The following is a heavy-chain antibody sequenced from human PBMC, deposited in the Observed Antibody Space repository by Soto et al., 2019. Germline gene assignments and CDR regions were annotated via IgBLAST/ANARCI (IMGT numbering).Heavy chain of an antibody. CDR3: ARAPGAAGNNGFDP. CDR2: IYHSGST. J-gene: IGHJ5*02. V-gene: IGHV4-30-2*01. D-gene: IGHD6-13*01. Sequence: QLQLQESGSGLVKPSQTLSLTCAVSGGSISSGGYSWSWIRQPPGKGLEWIGYIYHSGSTYYNPSRRLRRAHSVDRSKTQFSLKLSSVTPADTAVYYCARAPGAAGNNGFDPWGQGTLVTVSS. CDR1: GGSISSGGYS.